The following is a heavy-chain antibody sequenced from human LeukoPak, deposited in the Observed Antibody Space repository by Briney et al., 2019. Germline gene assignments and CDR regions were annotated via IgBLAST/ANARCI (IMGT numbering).Heavy chain of an antibody. J-gene: IGHJ4*02. CDR2: IKYDGSEK. CDR3: ARDIAPAGLFFDY. CDR1: GFTLSSYW. V-gene: IGHV3-7*01. D-gene: IGHD6-13*01. Sequence: GGSLRLFCAASGFTLSSYWMSWVRQAPGKGLEWVANIKYDGSEKDYVDSVKGRFTISRDNAKNSLYLQMNSLRAEDTAVYYCARDIAPAGLFFDYWGQGTLVTVS.